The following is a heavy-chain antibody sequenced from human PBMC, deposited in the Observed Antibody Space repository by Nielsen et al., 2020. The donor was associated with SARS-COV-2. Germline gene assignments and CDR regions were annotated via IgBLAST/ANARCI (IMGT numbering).Heavy chain of an antibody. CDR1: GYTFTSYG. D-gene: IGHD1-26*01. V-gene: IGHV1-18*01. CDR3: ARVSGSYCDY. J-gene: IGHJ4*02. Sequence: ASVKVSCKASGYTFTSYGISWVRQAPGQGLEWMGWIITYNGNTNYPQKLQGRVTMTTDTSTSTAYMELRSLRSDDTAVYYCARVSGSYCDYWGQGTLVTVSS. CDR2: IITYNGNT.